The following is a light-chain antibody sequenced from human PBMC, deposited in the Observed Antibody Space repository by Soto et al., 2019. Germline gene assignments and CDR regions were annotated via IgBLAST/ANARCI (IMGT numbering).Light chain of an antibody. V-gene: IGKV1-39*01. CDR3: QQSYTTPIT. CDR2: AAS. Sequence: DIQMTQSPSSLSASVGHRVIITCRASQTISSHLNWYQQKPGKAPNLLVYAASSLQSGVPSRFTGSDSGTDFTLTISSLQPEDFATYFCQQSYTTPITFGQGTRLEI. J-gene: IGKJ5*01. CDR1: QTISSH.